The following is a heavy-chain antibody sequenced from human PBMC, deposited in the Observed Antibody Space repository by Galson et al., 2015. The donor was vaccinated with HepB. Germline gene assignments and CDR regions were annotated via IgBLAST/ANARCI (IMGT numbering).Heavy chain of an antibody. CDR2: IWYDGSNK. CDR1: GFTFSSYG. J-gene: IGHJ4*02. D-gene: IGHD3-3*01. Sequence: SLRLSCAASGFTFSSYGMHWVRQAPGKGLEWVAVIWYDGSNKYCADSVKGRFTISRDNSKNTLYLQMNSLRAEDTAVYYCARDGRRYYDFWSGYFFDYWGQGTLVTVSS. V-gene: IGHV3-33*01. CDR3: ARDGRRYYDFWSGYFFDY.